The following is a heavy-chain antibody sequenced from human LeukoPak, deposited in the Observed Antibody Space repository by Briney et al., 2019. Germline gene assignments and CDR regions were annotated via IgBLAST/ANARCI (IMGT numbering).Heavy chain of an antibody. CDR3: AKQRATGAGTDTRYFDY. CDR1: GFTFSTFA. Sequence: PGGSLRLSCAASGFTFSTFAMSWVRQAPGKGLEWVSAINGNSHYTYHADSVTGRFTISRDNSKNTLYLQMHSLRTEGTAVYYCAKQRATGAGTDTRYFDYWGQGSLVTVSS. D-gene: IGHD1-1*01. CDR2: INGNSHYT. J-gene: IGHJ4*02. V-gene: IGHV3-23*01.